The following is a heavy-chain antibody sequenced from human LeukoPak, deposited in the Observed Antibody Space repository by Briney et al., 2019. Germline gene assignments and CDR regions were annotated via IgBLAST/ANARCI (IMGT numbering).Heavy chain of an antibody. CDR2: ISYDGSNK. D-gene: IGHD2-2*01. CDR1: GFTFSSCA. Sequence: GRSLRLSCAASGFTFSSCAMHWVRQAPGKGLEWVAVISYDGSNKYYADSVKGRFTISRDNSKNTLYLQMNSLRAEDTAVYYCARDGAVVVPAAISGLMDVWGQGTTVTVSS. CDR3: ARDGAVVVPAAISGLMDV. V-gene: IGHV3-30-3*01. J-gene: IGHJ6*02.